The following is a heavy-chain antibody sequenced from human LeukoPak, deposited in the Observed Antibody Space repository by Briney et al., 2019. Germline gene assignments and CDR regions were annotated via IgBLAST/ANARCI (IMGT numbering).Heavy chain of an antibody. CDR1: GGSISSSSYY. D-gene: IGHD5-18*01. CDR2: IYYSGST. Sequence: SETLSLTCTVSGGSISSSSYYWGWIRQPPGKGLEWIGSIYYSGSTYYNPSLKSRVTIFVDTSKNQFSLKLSSVTAADTAVYYCARKAYSYGYALDSWGQGTLVTVSS. CDR3: ARKAYSYGYALDS. J-gene: IGHJ4*02. V-gene: IGHV4-39*01.